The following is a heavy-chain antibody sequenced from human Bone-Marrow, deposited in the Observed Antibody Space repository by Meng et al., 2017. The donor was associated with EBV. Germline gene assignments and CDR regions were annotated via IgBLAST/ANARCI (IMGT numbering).Heavy chain of an antibody. V-gene: IGHV3-74*01. Sequence: GRLASVGGALVQPGVSLRLSCAASGFSFRSYWMHWVRQAPGKGLVWISRTNEDGRTTSYADSVKGRFTISRDNTKNTLYLQMNSLRAEDTARYFCSRDLAGAYDDWGQGTLVTVSS. CDR2: TNEDGRTT. CDR1: GFSFRSYW. D-gene: IGHD2-21*01. CDR3: SRDLAGAYDD. J-gene: IGHJ4*02.